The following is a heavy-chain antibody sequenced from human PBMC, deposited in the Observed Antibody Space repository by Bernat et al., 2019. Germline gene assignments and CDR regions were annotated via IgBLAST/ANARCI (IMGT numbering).Heavy chain of an antibody. CDR1: GGSISSSSYY. Sequence: QLQLQESGPGLVKPSETLSLTCTVSGGSISSSSYYWGWIRQPPGKGLEWIGSIYYSGSTYYNPSLKSRVTISVDTSKNQFSLKLSSVTAADTAVYYCARRGYSYGFYYYYYYYMDVWGKGTPVTVSS. D-gene: IGHD5-18*01. CDR3: ARRGYSYGFYYYYYYYMDV. CDR2: IYYSGST. V-gene: IGHV4-39*01. J-gene: IGHJ6*03.